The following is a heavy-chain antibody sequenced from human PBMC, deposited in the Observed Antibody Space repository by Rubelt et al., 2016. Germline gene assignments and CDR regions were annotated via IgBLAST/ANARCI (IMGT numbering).Heavy chain of an antibody. V-gene: IGHV3-72*01. Sequence: KGLEWVGRIRNKANSYTTEYAASVKGRFNILRDDSQNSLFLQMNSLRIEDTAVYYCASAQLGDYYYGMDVWGQGTTVTVSS. CDR3: ASAQLGDYYYGMDV. CDR2: IRNKANSYTT. D-gene: IGHD6-6*01. J-gene: IGHJ6*02.